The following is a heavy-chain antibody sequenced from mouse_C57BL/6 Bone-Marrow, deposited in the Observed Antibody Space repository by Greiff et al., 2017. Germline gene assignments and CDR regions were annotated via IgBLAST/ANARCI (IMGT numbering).Heavy chain of an antibody. J-gene: IGHJ1*03. CDR3: ARHGYYRCWYFDV. V-gene: IGHV5-15*01. CDR1: GFTFSDYG. CDR2: ISNLAYSI. D-gene: IGHD2-3*01. Sequence: EVKLMESGGGLVQPGGSLKLSCAASGFTFSDYGMAWVRQAPRKGPEWVAFISNLAYSIYYADNVAGRFTISRENAKNTLYLEMSSLRSEDTAMYDCARHGYYRCWYFDVWGTGTTVTVSS.